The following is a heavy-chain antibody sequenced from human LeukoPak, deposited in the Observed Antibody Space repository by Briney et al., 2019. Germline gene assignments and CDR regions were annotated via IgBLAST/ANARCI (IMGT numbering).Heavy chain of an antibody. V-gene: IGHV3-7*01. CDR1: GFTFSSYW. Sequence: GGSLRLSCAASGFTFSSYWMGWVRQAPGKGLEWVANINQDEYEKYYVDSVKGRFTISRDNAQNSQYLQMNSLRADDRAVYYCARRRLPAASDIWGQGTVVTVSS. J-gene: IGHJ3*02. CDR2: INQDEYEK. D-gene: IGHD2-21*01. CDR3: ARRRLPAASDI.